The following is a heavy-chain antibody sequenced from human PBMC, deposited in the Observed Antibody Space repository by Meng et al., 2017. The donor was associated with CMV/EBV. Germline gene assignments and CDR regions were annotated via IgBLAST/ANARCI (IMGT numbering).Heavy chain of an antibody. J-gene: IGHJ5*02. CDR2: IYPGDSDT. Sequence: GESLKISCKCSGYTFTSYWIVWVRQMPGKGLEWMVLIYPGDSDTKYSPSFQGQVTISADKSISTAYLQGSSLKASDTAIYYCAWRRSSSRWFDPWGQGTQVTVSS. CDR1: GYTFTSYW. D-gene: IGHD6-6*01. CDR3: AWRRSSSRWFDP. V-gene: IGHV5-51*01.